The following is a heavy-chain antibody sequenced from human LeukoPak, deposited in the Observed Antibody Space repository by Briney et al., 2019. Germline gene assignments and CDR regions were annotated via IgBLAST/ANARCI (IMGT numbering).Heavy chain of an antibody. CDR3: ARGGAGNRALDI. CDR1: GFTFSSYS. J-gene: IGHJ3*02. V-gene: IGHV3-21*01. CDR2: ISSSSSYI. Sequence: GGSLRLSCAASGFTFSSYSMNWVRQAPGKGLEWVSSISSSSSYIYYADSVKGRFTISRDNAKNSLYLQMNSLRAEDTAVYYCARGGAGNRALDIWGQGTMVTVSS. D-gene: IGHD1-14*01.